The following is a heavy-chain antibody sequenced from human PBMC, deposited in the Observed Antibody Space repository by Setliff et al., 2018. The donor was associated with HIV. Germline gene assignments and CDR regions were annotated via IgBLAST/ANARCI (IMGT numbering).Heavy chain of an antibody. J-gene: IGHJ4*02. D-gene: IGHD6-19*01. CDR2: IYHSGST. CDR3: ARHGIAVAGPYPFDY. Sequence: SETLSLTCAVSGYSISSGYYWGWIRQPPGKGLEWIGSIYHSGSTYYNPTLKSRVTISVDTSKNQFSLKLSSVTAADTAVYYCARHGIAVAGPYPFDYWGQGTLVTVSS. CDR1: GYSISSGYY. V-gene: IGHV4-38-2*01.